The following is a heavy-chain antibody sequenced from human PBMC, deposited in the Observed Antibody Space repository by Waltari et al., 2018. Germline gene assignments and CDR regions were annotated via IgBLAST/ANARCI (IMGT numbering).Heavy chain of an antibody. CDR1: GFTFSSYS. CDR2: ISSSSSDK. V-gene: IGHV3-21*01. CDR3: ARDRDYGGNAEEAFDI. D-gene: IGHD2-15*01. Sequence: EVQLVESGGGLVKPGGSLRLSCAASGFTFSSYSMNWVRQAPGKGLEWVSSISSSSSDKDYADSVKVRFTISRNNAKNSLYLQMNSLRAEDTAVYYCARDRDYGGNAEEAFDIWGQGTMVTVSS. J-gene: IGHJ3*02.